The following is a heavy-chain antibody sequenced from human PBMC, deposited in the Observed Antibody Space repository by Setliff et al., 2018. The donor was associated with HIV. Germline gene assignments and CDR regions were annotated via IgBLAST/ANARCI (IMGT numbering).Heavy chain of an antibody. J-gene: IGHJ3*02. CDR2: ISAYNGNT. D-gene: IGHD2-8*01. V-gene: IGHV1-18*01. CDR1: GYTFSSYS. Sequence: ASVKVSCKASGYTFSSYSITWVRQAPGQGLEWMGWISAYNGNTNYAQKFQGRVTMTRDTSISTAYMELSRLRSDDTAVYYCATKVYCTNGVCLDAFDIWGQGTMVTVSS. CDR3: ATKVYCTNGVCLDAFDI.